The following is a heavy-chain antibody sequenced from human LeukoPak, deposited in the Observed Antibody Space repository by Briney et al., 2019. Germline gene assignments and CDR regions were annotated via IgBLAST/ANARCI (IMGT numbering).Heavy chain of an antibody. Sequence: ASVKVSCKASGSTFTGYYMHWVRQAPGQGLEWMGWINPKSGGTNYAKKLQGRVTITTDTSTSTAYMELRSLISDDTAVYYCARGGRWELPRPYAFDIWGQGTTVTVSS. V-gene: IGHV1-2*02. J-gene: IGHJ3*02. CDR2: INPKSGGT. CDR1: GSTFTGYY. CDR3: ARGGRWELPRPYAFDI. D-gene: IGHD1-26*01.